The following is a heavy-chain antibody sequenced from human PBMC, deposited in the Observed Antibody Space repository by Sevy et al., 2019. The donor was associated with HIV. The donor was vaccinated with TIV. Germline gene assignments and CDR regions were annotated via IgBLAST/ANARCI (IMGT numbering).Heavy chain of an antibody. CDR1: GFTFGQYA. V-gene: IGHV3-49*04. CDR3: SRGGSFSPLDY. J-gene: IGHJ4*02. Sequence: GGSLRLSCTASGFTFGQYALSWVRQAPGKGLEWVGLIRNKAYGGTTEYAASVKGRFPISGNDSKSIAYLQMSSLKTEDTVVYFWSRGGSFSPLDYWGQGTLVTVSS. D-gene: IGHD1-26*01. CDR2: IRNKAYGGTT.